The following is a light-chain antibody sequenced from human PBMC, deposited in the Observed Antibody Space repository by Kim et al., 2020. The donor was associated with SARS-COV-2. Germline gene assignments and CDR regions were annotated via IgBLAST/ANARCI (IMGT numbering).Light chain of an antibody. CDR3: QQFHTYWT. CDR2: KAS. CDR1: QSIGSW. Sequence: DIQMTQSPSPLSASVGDRVTITCRASQSIGSWLAWYQQKLGKAPKLLIYKASSLESGVPSRFSGSGSGTEFILTISSLQPDDFATYYCQQFHTYWTFGQGTKVDIK. J-gene: IGKJ1*01. V-gene: IGKV1-5*03.